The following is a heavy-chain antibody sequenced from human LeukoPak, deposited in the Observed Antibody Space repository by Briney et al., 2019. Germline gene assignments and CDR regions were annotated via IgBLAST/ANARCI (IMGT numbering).Heavy chain of an antibody. D-gene: IGHD3-10*01. CDR2: INPNSGGT. CDR3: ARAAYGSGRGDY. V-gene: IGHV1-2*02. CDR1: GYTFTGYY. J-gene: IGHJ4*02. Sequence: ASVKVSCKASGYTFTGYYMHWVRQAPGQGLEWMGWINPNSGGTNYAQKFQGRVTMTRDTSISTAYMELSRLRSDDTAVYYCARAAYGSGRGDYWGQGTLVTVSS.